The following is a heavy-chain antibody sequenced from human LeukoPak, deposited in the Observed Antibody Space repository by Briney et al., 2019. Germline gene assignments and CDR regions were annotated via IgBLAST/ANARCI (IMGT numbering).Heavy chain of an antibody. CDR2: ITTYNGNR. Sequence: ASVKVSCKASGYTLSEYGISWVRQAPGQGLEWVGWITTYNGNRKYAEKFQGRVTMTTDTSTSTYYMEMRSLRSEDTAVYYCARALSCTTESYYYMDVWGKGTTVTVSS. CDR1: GYTLSEYG. CDR3: ARALSCTTESYYYMDV. V-gene: IGHV1-18*01. J-gene: IGHJ6*03. D-gene: IGHD2-8*01.